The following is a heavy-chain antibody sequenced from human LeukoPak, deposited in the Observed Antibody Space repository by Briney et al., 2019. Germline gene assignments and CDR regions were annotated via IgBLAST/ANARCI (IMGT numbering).Heavy chain of an antibody. V-gene: IGHV3-23*01. D-gene: IGHD3-22*01. CDR1: GFTFNNYA. CDR2: ISGRGSST. Sequence: GGSLRLSCAASGFTFNNYAMSWVRQAPGKGLEWVSGISGRGSSTYYADSVKGRFTISRDNAKNSLYLQMNSLRAEDTAVYYCARDRPYYYDSSGYPSSYYFDYWGQGTLVTVSS. CDR3: ARDRPYYYDSSGYPSSYYFDY. J-gene: IGHJ4*02.